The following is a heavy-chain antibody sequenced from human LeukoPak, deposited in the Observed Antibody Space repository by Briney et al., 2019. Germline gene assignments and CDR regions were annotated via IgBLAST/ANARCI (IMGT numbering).Heavy chain of an antibody. CDR2: ISSSSSTI. J-gene: IGHJ4*02. D-gene: IGHD5-18*01. CDR1: GFTFSSYS. Sequence: GGSLRLSCAASGFTFSSYSMNWVRQAPGKGLEWVSYISSSSSTIYYADSVKGRFTIPRDNAKNSLYLQMNSLRAEDTAVYYCARDPGVDTAMVPFDYWGQGTLVTVSS. CDR3: ARDPGVDTAMVPFDY. V-gene: IGHV3-48*01.